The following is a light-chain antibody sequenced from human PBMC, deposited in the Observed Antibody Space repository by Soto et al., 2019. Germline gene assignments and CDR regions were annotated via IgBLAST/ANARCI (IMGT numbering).Light chain of an antibody. Sequence: EIVLTQSPGTLSLSPGERATLSFRASQSVSSNYLAWYQQKPGQAPKLLIYGASSRDTGIPDRFSGSGSWTDFTPTISSLEPEDFAVDYYQEYCSSPRTFGQGTKVEIK. CDR2: GAS. CDR3: QEYCSSPRT. CDR1: QSVSSNY. V-gene: IGKV3-20*01. J-gene: IGKJ1*01.